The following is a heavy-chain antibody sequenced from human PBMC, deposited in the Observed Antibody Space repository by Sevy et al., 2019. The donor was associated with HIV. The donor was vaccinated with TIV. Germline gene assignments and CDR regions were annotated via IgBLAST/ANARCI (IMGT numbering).Heavy chain of an antibody. CDR1: GGSFSGYY. Sequence: SETLSLSCAVYGGSFSGYYWCWIRQPPGMGLEWIGEISHSGGTNYNPSLKSRVTISADTSKNQFSLQLSSVTAADTAVYYCARLRIVVAGTGYFDLWGRGTPVTVSS. CDR2: ISHSGGT. V-gene: IGHV4-34*01. CDR3: ARLRIVVAGTGYFDL. D-gene: IGHD6-19*01. J-gene: IGHJ2*01.